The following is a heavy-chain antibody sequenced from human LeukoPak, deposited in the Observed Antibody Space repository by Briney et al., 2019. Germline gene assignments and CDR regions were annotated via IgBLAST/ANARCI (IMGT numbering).Heavy chain of an antibody. CDR1: GYTFTSYA. V-gene: IGHV1-3*01. CDR3: ARTRRGGYLRNNNWFDP. CDR2: INAGNGNT. D-gene: IGHD3-22*01. J-gene: IGHJ5*02. Sequence: ASVKVSCKASGYTFTSYAMHWVRQAPGQRLEWMGWINAGNGNTKYSQKFQGRVTITRDTSASTAYMELSSLRSEDTAVYYCARTRRGGYLRNNNWFDPWGQGTLVTVSS.